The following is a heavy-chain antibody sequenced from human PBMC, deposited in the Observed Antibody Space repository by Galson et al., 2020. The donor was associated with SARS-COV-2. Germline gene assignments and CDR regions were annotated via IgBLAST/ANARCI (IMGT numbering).Heavy chain of an antibody. Sequence: ASVKVSCKASGYTFTSYAMHWVRQAPGQRLEWMGWINAGNGNTTYSQTFQGRVTITRDTSASTAYMELSSLRSEDTAVYYCAREDYYDSSGYYYYYGMDVWGQGTTVTVSS. D-gene: IGHD3-22*01. V-gene: IGHV1-3*01. CDR2: INAGNGNT. CDR1: GYTFTSYA. J-gene: IGHJ6*02. CDR3: AREDYYDSSGYYYYYGMDV.